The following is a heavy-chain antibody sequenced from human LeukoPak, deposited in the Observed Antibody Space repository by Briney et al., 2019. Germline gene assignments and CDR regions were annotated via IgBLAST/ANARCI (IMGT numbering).Heavy chain of an antibody. Sequence: SETLSLTCTVSGGSISSYYWSWIRQPPGKGLEWIGYIYYSGSTNYNPSLKSRVTISVDTSKNQFSLKLSSVTAADTAVYYCARGYTMVRGVIITRRPFDYWGQGTLVTVSS. CDR1: GGSISSYY. D-gene: IGHD3-10*01. CDR2: IYYSGST. J-gene: IGHJ4*02. V-gene: IGHV4-59*12. CDR3: ARGYTMVRGVIITRRPFDY.